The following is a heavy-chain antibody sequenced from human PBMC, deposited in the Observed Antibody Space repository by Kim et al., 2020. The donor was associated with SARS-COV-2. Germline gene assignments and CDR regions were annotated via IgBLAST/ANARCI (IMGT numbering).Heavy chain of an antibody. CDR3: AKPGEGGYCSSTSCSYYFDS. CDR2: ISWNSATM. J-gene: IGHJ4*02. D-gene: IGHD2-2*01. Sequence: GGSLRLSCAASGFTFGIYAMHWVRQPPGKGLEWVSGISWNSATMDYADSVKGRFTISRDNAKNSLYLEMNSLRPEDSAFYYCAKPGEGGYCSSTSCSYYFDSWGQGTLVTVSS. CDR1: GFTFGIYA. V-gene: IGHV3-9*01.